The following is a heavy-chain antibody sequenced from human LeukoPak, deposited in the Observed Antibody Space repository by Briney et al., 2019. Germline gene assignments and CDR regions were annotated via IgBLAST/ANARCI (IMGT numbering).Heavy chain of an antibody. CDR3: AKDSQHQRYFDWLPSFDY. Sequence: PGGSLRPSCAPSGFTLSIYAMSCVRHPPGSGLEWVAVISVSGDITYYAHSVKGRFTISRDNTKNILYLQMNSLRAEDTAVYYCAKDSQHQRYFDWLPSFDYWGQGTLVTVSS. D-gene: IGHD3-9*01. CDR2: ISVSGDIT. CDR1: GFTLSIYA. J-gene: IGHJ4*02. V-gene: IGHV3-23*01.